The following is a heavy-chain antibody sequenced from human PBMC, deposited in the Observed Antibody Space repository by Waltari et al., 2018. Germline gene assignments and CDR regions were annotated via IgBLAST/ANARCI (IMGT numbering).Heavy chain of an antibody. D-gene: IGHD1-26*01. Sequence: EANLAESVGGLVQTGGSLRLSFTASGFRFSLSGLRWVRQAPGKGVEWGSAMSGSGADTFYAESVKDRFVISRDNSKNTVFLEMNSLRAEDTALYYCAKDPPGSYYEGFDEWGQGTMVTVSS. J-gene: IGHJ3*01. CDR3: AKDPPGSYYEGFDE. V-gene: IGHV3-23*04. CDR1: GFRFSLSG. CDR2: MSGSGADT.